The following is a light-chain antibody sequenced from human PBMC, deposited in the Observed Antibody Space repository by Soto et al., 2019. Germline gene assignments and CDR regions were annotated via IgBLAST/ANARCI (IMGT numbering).Light chain of an antibody. CDR2: GTF. CDR3: QQYRYWPGT. V-gene: IGKV3D-20*02. J-gene: IGKJ1*01. CDR1: KHGGSRF. Sequence: PATLSLLPGEIPTSSSGASKHGGSRFLAWYQQKPGQAPRLLISGTFSRATGIPARFSGSGSGTDFTLTISRLEPEDFAVYYCQQYRYWPGTFGQGTKVDI.